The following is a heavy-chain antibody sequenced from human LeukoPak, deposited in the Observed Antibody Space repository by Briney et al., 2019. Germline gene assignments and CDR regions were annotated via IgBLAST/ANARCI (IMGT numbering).Heavy chain of an antibody. Sequence: PGGSLSLLCAPSGFPLSSYSVKWVRRAPGEGREGVSSISSSSSYIYYADSVKGRFTISRDNAKNSLYLQMNSLRAEDTAVYYCARDLDFWSGYYNWFDPWGQGTLVTVSS. CDR2: ISSSSSYI. J-gene: IGHJ5*02. CDR1: GFPLSSYS. D-gene: IGHD3-3*01. CDR3: ARDLDFWSGYYNWFDP. V-gene: IGHV3-21*01.